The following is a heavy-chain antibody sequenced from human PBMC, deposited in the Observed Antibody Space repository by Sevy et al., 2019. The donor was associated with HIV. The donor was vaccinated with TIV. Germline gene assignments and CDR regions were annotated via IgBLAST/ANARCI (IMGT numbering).Heavy chain of an antibody. CDR2: IIPVIVAS. Sequence: ASVKVSCKTYGDTFSTNSINWVRQAPGQGLEWLGGIIPVIVASNYAQKFRDRVTITADAFTTTVYMEMSGLKSDETAVYYCARERVDTSMVSFDFWGQGTLVTVSS. CDR3: ARERVDTSMVSFDF. CDR1: GDTFSTNS. V-gene: IGHV1-69*13. D-gene: IGHD5-18*01. J-gene: IGHJ4*02.